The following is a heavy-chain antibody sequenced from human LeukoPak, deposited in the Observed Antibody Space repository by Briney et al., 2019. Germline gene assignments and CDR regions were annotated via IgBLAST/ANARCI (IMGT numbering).Heavy chain of an antibody. CDR1: GGSISSYY. CDR3: ARTIHRITMSGWFDP. J-gene: IGHJ5*02. CDR2: IYYTGST. V-gene: IGHV4-59*01. Sequence: SETLSLTCTVSGGSISSYYWSWMRQPPGKGLEWSGYIYYTGSTNYNPSLKSRVTISVDTSKNQFSLKLSSVTAADTAVYYCARTIHRITMSGWFDPWGQGSLVTVSS. D-gene: IGHD3-22*01.